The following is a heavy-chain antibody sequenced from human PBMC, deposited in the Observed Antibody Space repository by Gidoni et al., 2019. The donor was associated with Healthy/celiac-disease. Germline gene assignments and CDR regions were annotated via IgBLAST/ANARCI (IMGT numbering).Heavy chain of an antibody. D-gene: IGHD3-16*01. CDR3: ARGRIGVMITFGGVNLDY. J-gene: IGHJ4*02. Sequence: QVQLQQWGAGLLKPSETLSHTCAVYGGSFSGYYWSWIRQPPGKGLEWIGEINHGGSTNYNPSLKSRVTISVDTSKNQFSLKLSSVTAADTAVYYCARGRIGVMITFGGVNLDYWGQGTLVTVSS. CDR2: INHGGST. CDR1: GGSFSGYY. V-gene: IGHV4-34*01.